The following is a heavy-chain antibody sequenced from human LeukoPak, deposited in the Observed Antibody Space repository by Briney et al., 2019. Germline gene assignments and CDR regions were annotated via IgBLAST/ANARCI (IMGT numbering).Heavy chain of an antibody. Sequence: SETLSLTCAVYGGSFSGYYWSWIRQPPGKGLEWIGEINHSGSTNYNPSLKSRLTISVDTSKNQFSLKLSSVTAADTAVYYCARDKGIVGAGEFDYWGQGTLVTVSS. J-gene: IGHJ4*02. CDR2: INHSGST. V-gene: IGHV4-34*01. CDR1: GGSFSGYY. CDR3: ARDKGIVGAGEFDY. D-gene: IGHD1-26*01.